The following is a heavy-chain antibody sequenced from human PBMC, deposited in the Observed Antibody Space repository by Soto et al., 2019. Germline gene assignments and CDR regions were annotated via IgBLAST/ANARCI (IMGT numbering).Heavy chain of an antibody. D-gene: IGHD3-9*01. CDR1: GYTFTSYD. V-gene: IGHV1-8*01. CDR3: SIGLWFSDILTGHMLEEDSYYFMAV. Sequence: GASVKVSCKASGYTFTSYDINWKRQATGQGHEKMGWMNPNRGNTGYAQKFQGSVTMTRHTSIITAYMELSTLRSENTAQYYYSIGLWFSDILTGHMLEEDSYYFMAVWGKGTTVTVSS. CDR2: MNPNRGNT. J-gene: IGHJ6*03.